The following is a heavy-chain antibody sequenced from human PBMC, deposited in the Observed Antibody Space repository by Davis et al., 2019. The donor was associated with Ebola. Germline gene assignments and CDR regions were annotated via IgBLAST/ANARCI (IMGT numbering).Heavy chain of an antibody. V-gene: IGHV3-23*01. CDR1: GFTFSSYA. J-gene: IGHJ4*02. CDR3: ARGFYYDGSGSYYVFDY. CDR2: ISGSGGT. D-gene: IGHD3-22*01. Sequence: GGSLRLSCAASGFTFSSYAMSWVRQAPGKGLEWVSAISGSGGTYYADSVKGRLTISRDNSKNTMYVQMNSLRAEDTAVYYCARGFYYDGSGSYYVFDYWGQGTLVTVSS.